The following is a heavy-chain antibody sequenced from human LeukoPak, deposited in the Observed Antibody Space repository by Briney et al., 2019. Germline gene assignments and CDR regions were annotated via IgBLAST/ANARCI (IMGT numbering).Heavy chain of an antibody. J-gene: IGHJ6*03. CDR1: EFTFSSCV. V-gene: IGHV3-23*01. Sequence: GGSLRLSCAASEFTFSSCVMSWVRQAPGEGLEWVSVISGSGGSTYYADSVKGRFTISRDNSKNTLYLQMNSLRAEDTAVYYCARDQAAWGMDVWGKGTTVTVSS. CDR3: ARDQAAWGMDV. D-gene: IGHD3-16*01. CDR2: ISGSGGST.